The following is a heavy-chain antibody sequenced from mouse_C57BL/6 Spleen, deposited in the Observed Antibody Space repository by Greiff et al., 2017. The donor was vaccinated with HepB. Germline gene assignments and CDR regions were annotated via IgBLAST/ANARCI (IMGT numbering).Heavy chain of an antibody. D-gene: IGHD2-4*01. J-gene: IGHJ2*01. CDR2: ISYDGSN. CDR3: ARDDYDGDFDY. CDR1: GYSITSGYY. Sequence: ESGPGLVKPSQSLSLTCSVTGYSITSGYYWNWIRQFPGNKLEWMGYISYDGSNNYNPSLKNRISITRDTSKNQFFLKLNSVTTEDTATYYCARDDYDGDFDYWGQGTTLTVSS. V-gene: IGHV3-6*01.